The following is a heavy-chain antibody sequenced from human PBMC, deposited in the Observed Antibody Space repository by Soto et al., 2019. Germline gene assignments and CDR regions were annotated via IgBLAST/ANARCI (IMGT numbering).Heavy chain of an antibody. D-gene: IGHD1-26*01. Sequence: LSLTCAVSGGSSSSGSYSWTWIRQPPGKGLEWIGYIYHSGSTYYNPSLKRRVTISEDRSRNQFSLKLSSVTAADTAVYYCARGPSGSYYVDYFDYWGQGTLVTVSS. CDR1: GGSSSSGSYS. J-gene: IGHJ4*02. CDR3: ARGPSGSYYVDYFDY. V-gene: IGHV4-30-2*01. CDR2: IYHSGST.